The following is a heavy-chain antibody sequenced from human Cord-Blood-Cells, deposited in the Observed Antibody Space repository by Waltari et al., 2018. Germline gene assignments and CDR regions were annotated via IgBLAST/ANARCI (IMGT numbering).Heavy chain of an antibody. J-gene: IGHJ4*02. V-gene: IGHV1-2*02. CDR3: ARDLFDY. CDR1: GHTLIGTH. CDR2: INPNSGGT. Sequence: QVKLVQSGAVVKKPGASIKVTCRASGHTLIGTHLHWVRQAPGQGLEWMGWINPNSGGTNYAQKFQGRVTMTRDTSISTAYMELSRLRSDDTAVYYCARDLFDYWGQGTLVTVSS.